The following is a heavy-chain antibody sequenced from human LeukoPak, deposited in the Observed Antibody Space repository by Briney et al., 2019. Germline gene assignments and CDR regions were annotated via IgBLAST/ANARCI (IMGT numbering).Heavy chain of an antibody. CDR2: IYYSGST. CDR1: GGSISSGNYY. V-gene: IGHV4-61*01. CDR3: ARAVSGYTFGY. J-gene: IGHJ4*02. D-gene: IGHD3-22*01. Sequence: SETLSLTCTVSGGSISSGNYYWAWLRQPPGKGLEWIGYIYYSGSTNYNPSLKSRVTISVDTSKNQFSLKLSSVTAADTAVYYCARAVSGYTFGYWGQGTLVTVSS.